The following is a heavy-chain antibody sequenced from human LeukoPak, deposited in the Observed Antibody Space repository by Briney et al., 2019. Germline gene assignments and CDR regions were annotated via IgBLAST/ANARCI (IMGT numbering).Heavy chain of an antibody. D-gene: IGHD3-3*01. J-gene: IGHJ4*02. CDR1: GFTFSDFW. CDR2: INSGGTVT. CDR3: ARVIHYDFWSGPVNFGY. V-gene: IGHV3-74*01. Sequence: PGGSLRLSCAASGFTFSDFWMHWVRQAPGKGLVWVSRINSGGTVTNYADSVKGRFTISRDNAKNSLYLQMNSLRAEDTAVYYCARVIHYDFWSGPVNFGYWGQGTLVTVSS.